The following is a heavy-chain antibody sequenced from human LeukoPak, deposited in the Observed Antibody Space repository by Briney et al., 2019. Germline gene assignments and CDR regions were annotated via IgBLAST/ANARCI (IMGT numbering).Heavy chain of an antibody. CDR1: GFTFSSYA. V-gene: IGHV3-64*01. D-gene: IGHD6-19*01. J-gene: IGHJ4*02. CDR2: ISSNGGST. Sequence: PGGSLRLSCAASGFTFSSYAMHWVRQVPGKGLEYVSAISSNGGSTYYANSVKGRFTISRDNSKNTLYLQMGSLRAEDMAVYYCARARYSSGWYVDYWGQGTLVTVSS. CDR3: ARARYSSGWYVDY.